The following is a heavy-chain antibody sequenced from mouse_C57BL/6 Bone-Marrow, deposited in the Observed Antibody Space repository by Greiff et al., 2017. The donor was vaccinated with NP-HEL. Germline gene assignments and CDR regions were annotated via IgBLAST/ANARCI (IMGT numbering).Heavy chain of an antibody. J-gene: IGHJ2*01. V-gene: IGHV1-69*01. CDR2: IDPSDSYT. CDR3: ARGLSTMNY. CDR1: GYTFTSYW. D-gene: IGHD2-4*01. Sequence: QVQLQQSGAELVMPGASVKLSCKASGYTFTSYWMHWVKQRPGQGLEWIGEIDPSDSYTNYNQKFKGKSTLTVDKSSSTAYMQLSSLTSEDSAVYYCARGLSTMNYWGQGTTLTVSS.